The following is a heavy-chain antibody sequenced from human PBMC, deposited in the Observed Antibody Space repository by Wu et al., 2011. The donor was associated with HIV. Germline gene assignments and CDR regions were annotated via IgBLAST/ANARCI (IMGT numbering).Heavy chain of an antibody. CDR3: AREEVDYYDGSGYKSGFDF. CDR2: IIPMLEVT. D-gene: IGHD3-22*01. CDR1: GGTFSNDA. J-gene: IGHJ4*02. V-gene: IGHV1-69*04. Sequence: QVQLVQSGADVKKPGSSVKVSCKPSGGTFSNDAINWVRQAPGQGLECVGGIIPMLEVTNYAQKFQGRVTITADESTSTAYMELSSLRSEDTAVYYCAREEVDYYDGSGYKSGFDFWGQGTLVTVSS.